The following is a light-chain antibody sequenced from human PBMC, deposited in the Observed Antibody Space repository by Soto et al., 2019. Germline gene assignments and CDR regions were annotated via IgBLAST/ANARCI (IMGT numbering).Light chain of an antibody. Sequence: QSALTQPASVSGSPGQSIAISCTGTSSDVGAYNYVSWYQQHPGKVPKLVIYDVTNRPSGVSDRFSGSKSGNTASLTIPGLQAEDEANYYCSSYTSNTTPYVFVTGPMVTVL. CDR3: SSYTSNTTPYV. V-gene: IGLV2-14*01. CDR2: DVT. CDR1: SSDVGAYNY. J-gene: IGLJ1*01.